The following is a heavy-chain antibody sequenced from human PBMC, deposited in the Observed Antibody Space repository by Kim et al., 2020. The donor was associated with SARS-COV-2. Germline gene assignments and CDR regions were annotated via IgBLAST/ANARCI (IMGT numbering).Heavy chain of an antibody. CDR3: ARLKKVDYDSSGYVDY. CDR2: IYYSGST. J-gene: IGHJ4*02. CDR1: GGSISSSSYY. D-gene: IGHD3-22*01. Sequence: SETLSLTCTVSGGSISSSSYYWGWIRQPPGKGLEWIGSIYYSGSTYYNPSLKSRVTISVDTSKNQFSLKLSSVTAADTAVYYCARLKKVDYDSSGYVDYWGQGTLVTVSS. V-gene: IGHV4-39*01.